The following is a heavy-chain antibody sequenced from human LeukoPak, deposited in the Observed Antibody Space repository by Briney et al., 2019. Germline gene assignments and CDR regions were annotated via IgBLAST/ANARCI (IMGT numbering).Heavy chain of an antibody. CDR3: ARGPLGYGDYGGWFDP. V-gene: IGHV4-59*12. J-gene: IGHJ5*02. CDR2: IYYSGST. CDR1: GGSISSYY. D-gene: IGHD4-17*01. Sequence: PSETLSLTCTVSGGSISSYYWSWIRQPPGKGLEWIGSIYYSGSTYYNPSLKSRVTISVDTSKNQFSLKLSSVTAADTAVYYCARGPLGYGDYGGWFDPWGQGTLVTVSS.